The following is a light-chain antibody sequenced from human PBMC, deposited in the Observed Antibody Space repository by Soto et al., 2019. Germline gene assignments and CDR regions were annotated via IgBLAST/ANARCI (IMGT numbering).Light chain of an antibody. Sequence: EIVLTQSPGTLSLSPGERATLSCRGSQSVSSSYLAWYQQKPGQAPRLLIYGASSRATGIPDRFSGSGSGTDFTLTISRLEPEDFAVYYCQQYGNSPLTFGQGTKVEIK. CDR3: QQYGNSPLT. V-gene: IGKV3-20*01. J-gene: IGKJ1*01. CDR2: GAS. CDR1: QSVSSSY.